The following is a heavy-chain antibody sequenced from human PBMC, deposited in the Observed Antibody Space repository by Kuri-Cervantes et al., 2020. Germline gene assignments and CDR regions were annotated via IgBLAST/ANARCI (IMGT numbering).Heavy chain of an antibody. CDR2: IYYSGST. D-gene: IGHD2-15*01. Sequence: SETLSLTCTVSGGSISSGGYYWSWIRQHPGKGLEWIGYIYYSGSTNYNPSLKSRVTISVDTSKNQFSLKLSSVTAADTAVYYCARDLSGQGYFDYWGQGTLVTVSS. CDR3: ARDLSGQGYFDY. J-gene: IGHJ4*02. V-gene: IGHV4-61*08. CDR1: GGSISSGGYY.